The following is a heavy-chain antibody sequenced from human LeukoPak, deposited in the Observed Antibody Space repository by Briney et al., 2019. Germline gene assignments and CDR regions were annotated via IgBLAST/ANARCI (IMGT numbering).Heavy chain of an antibody. CDR1: CGSISSSCYY. V-gene: IGHV4-39*01. CDR2: IYCGGNT. J-gene: IGHJ4*02. D-gene: IGHD2-21*02. Sequence: SEAPSLTCSAACGSISSSCYYWGWLRSPPGRGEWRMEIIYCGGNTYYNPSLKRRFTISVDTSKNQLSLKLSSVTAADTAVYYCARQAPCGGHCGTYYFDYWGQGTLVTVSS. CDR3: ARQAPCGGHCGTYYFDY.